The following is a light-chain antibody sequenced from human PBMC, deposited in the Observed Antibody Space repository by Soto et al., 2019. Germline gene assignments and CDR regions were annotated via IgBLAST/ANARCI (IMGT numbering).Light chain of an antibody. Sequence: QTVVTQPASVSGSPGQSITISCTGTSSDVGGYNYVSWYQQHPGKAPKLMIYEVSNRPSGVSNRFSGSKSGNTASLTISGLHTEDEADYYCSSYTSSSTLVFGTGTKVTVL. CDR1: SSDVGGYNY. V-gene: IGLV2-14*01. J-gene: IGLJ1*01. CDR3: SSYTSSSTLV. CDR2: EVS.